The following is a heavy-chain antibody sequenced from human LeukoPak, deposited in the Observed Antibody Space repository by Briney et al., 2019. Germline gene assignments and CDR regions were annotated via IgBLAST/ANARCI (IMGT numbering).Heavy chain of an antibody. Sequence: PGGSLRLSCAASGFTFSSYGMHWVRQAPGKGLEWVAFIRYDGSNKYYADSVKGRFTISRDNSKNTLYLQINSLRAEDTAVYYCAKDQVTMVRGVTLPLDYWGQGTLVTVSS. D-gene: IGHD3-10*01. V-gene: IGHV3-30*02. CDR3: AKDQVTMVRGVTLPLDY. CDR1: GFTFSSYG. CDR2: IRYDGSNK. J-gene: IGHJ4*02.